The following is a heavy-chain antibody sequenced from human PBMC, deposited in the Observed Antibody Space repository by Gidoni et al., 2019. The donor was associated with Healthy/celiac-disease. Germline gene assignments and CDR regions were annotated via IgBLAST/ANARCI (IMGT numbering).Heavy chain of an antibody. CDR3: ARDVFLPPGGYSSSWYDY. CDR2: ISAYNGNT. D-gene: IGHD6-13*01. V-gene: IGHV1-18*01. CDR1: GYTFTSYG. J-gene: IGHJ4*02. Sequence: QVQLVRSGAEVKKPGASVKVSCKASGYTFTSYGISWVRQAPGQGLEWMGWISAYNGNTNYAQKLQGRVTMTTDTSTSTAYMELRSLRSDDTAVYYCARDVFLPPGGYSSSWYDYWGQGTLVTVSS.